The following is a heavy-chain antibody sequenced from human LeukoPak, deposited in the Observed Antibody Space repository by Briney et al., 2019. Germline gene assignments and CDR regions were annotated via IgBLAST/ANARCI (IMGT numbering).Heavy chain of an antibody. V-gene: IGHV1-3*01. Sequence: ASVKVSCKASGYTFASYAMHWVRQAPGQRLEWMGWINAGNGNTKYSQEFQGRVTMTRDTSISTAYMELSRLRSDDTAVYYCAREKYYYDSSGSLIFDYWGQGTLVTVSS. D-gene: IGHD3-22*01. J-gene: IGHJ4*02. CDR3: AREKYYYDSSGSLIFDY. CDR1: GYTFASYA. CDR2: INAGNGNT.